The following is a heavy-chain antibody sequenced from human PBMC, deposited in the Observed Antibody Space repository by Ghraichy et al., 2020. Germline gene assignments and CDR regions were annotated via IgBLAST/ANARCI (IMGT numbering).Heavy chain of an antibody. CDR3: ARDPAAGNYYYYYGMDV. V-gene: IGHV3-7*01. D-gene: IGHD6-13*01. J-gene: IGHJ6*02. CDR2: IKQDGSEK. CDR1: GFTFSSYW. Sequence: GVLRLSCAASGFTFSSYWMSWVRQAPGKGLEWVANIKQDGSEKYYVDSVKGRFTISRDNAKNSLYLQMNSLRAEDTAVYYCARDPAAGNYYYYYGMDVWGQGTTVTVSS.